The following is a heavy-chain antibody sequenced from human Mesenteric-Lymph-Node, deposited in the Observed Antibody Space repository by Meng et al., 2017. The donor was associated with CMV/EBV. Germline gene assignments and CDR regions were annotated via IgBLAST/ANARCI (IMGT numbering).Heavy chain of an antibody. V-gene: IGHV4-4*02. Sequence: GVVYCDYIGSSHGWSGVRQPPGKGREWIGEIYHTGSANHSPSLKSQVTISVDKSRNHFSLKLSSVTAADTAMYYCARRYSAYDHLDYWGQGTLVTVSS. CDR1: CDYIGSSHG. J-gene: IGHJ4*02. CDR3: ARRYSAYDHLDY. D-gene: IGHD5-12*01. CDR2: IYHTGSA.